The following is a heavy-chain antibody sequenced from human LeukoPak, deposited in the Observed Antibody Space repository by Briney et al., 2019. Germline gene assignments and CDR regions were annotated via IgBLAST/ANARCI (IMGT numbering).Heavy chain of an antibody. CDR3: ARDRCSGGSCSRFDP. CDR1: GGSISGFY. J-gene: IGHJ5*02. V-gene: IGHV4-59*01. CDR2: VYNSGST. Sequence: SETLSLTCTVSGGSISGFYWSWIRQPPGKGLEWLGYVYNSGSTNYNPSLKSRVTISVDTSKSQFSLNLTSVTAADTAVYYCARDRCSGGSCSRFDPWDQGTLVTVSS. D-gene: IGHD2-15*01.